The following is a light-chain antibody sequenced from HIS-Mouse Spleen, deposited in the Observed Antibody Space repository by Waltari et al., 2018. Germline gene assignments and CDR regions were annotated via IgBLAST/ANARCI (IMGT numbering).Light chain of an antibody. V-gene: IGLV2-14*03. CDR1: SSDVGGYNY. Sequence: QSALTQPASVSGSPGQSITIPCTGTSSDVGGYNYVSWYQPHPGKAPNLMIYDVSNRPSGVSNRFSGSKSGNTASLTISGLQAEDEADYYCSSYTSSSTLVVFGGGTKLTVL. CDR2: DVS. CDR3: SSYTSSSTLVV. J-gene: IGLJ2*01.